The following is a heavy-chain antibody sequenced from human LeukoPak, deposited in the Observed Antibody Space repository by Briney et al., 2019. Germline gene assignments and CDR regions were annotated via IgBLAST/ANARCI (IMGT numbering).Heavy chain of an antibody. D-gene: IGHD6-19*01. V-gene: IGHV3-30*02. CDR3: AKGTSSGWYFDY. J-gene: IGHJ4*02. CDR1: GFTFSSHR. CDR2: IRYGGSNK. Sequence: PGGPLTLSCAACGFTFSSHRMHGVRQAPGKGGEWVAFIRYGGSNKNYADSVKGGFTISRDNSKNTLYLQMNSLRAEDTAVYYCAKGTSSGWYFDYWGQGTLVTVSS.